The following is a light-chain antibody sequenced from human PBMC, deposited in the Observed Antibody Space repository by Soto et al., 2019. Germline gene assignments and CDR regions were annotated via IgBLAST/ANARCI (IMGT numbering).Light chain of an antibody. CDR3: SSYAAGSAPYV. CDR1: SSDIGDYNY. V-gene: IGLV2-8*01. CDR2: EVS. Sequence: QSALTQPPSASGSPGQSVTISCTGTSSDIGDYNYVSWYQHHPGKAPNLMIYEVSKRPSGVPDRFSGSKSGNTASLTVSGLQADDEADYYCSSYAAGSAPYVFGTGTKVTVL. J-gene: IGLJ1*01.